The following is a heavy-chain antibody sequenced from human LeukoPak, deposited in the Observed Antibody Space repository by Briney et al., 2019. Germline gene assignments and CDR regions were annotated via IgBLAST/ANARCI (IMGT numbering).Heavy chain of an antibody. V-gene: IGHV3-23*01. CDR3: AKGGYYDSSGSFYFDY. CDR2: ISGSGDNT. CDR1: GFTFSSYA. D-gene: IGHD3-22*01. Sequence: PGGSLRLSCAASGFTFSSYAMSWVRQAPGKGLEWVSGISGSGDNTYYADSVKGRFTISRDNPKNTLYVQVNSLGTEDTATYYCAKGGYYDSSGSFYFDYWGQGTLVTVSS. J-gene: IGHJ4*02.